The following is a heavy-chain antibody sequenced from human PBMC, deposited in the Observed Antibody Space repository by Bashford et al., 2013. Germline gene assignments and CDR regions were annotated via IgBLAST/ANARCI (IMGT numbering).Heavy chain of an antibody. J-gene: IGHJ6*02. V-gene: IGHV1-18*04. CDR2: ISDYNGHT. Sequence: VASVKVSCKASGYSFSSHGIAWVRQAPGQGLEWMGWISDYNGHTDYAQKFQGRVTMTTDTSSNTAYMELRSLTSDDTAVYYCAREGSYYGSGTYAPPRLYGMDVWGQGTTVTVSS. CDR1: GYSFSSHG. D-gene: IGHD3-10*01. CDR3: AREGSYYGSGTYAPPRLYGMDV.